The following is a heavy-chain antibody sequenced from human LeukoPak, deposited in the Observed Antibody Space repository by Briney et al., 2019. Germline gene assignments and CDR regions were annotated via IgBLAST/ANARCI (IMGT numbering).Heavy chain of an antibody. Sequence: GGSLRLSCAASGFTFSSYAMSWVRQAPGKGLGWVSAISGSGGSTYYADSVKGRFAISRDNSKNTLYLQMNSLRAEDTAVYYCAKRRGQQLGPFDYWGQGTLVTVSS. CDR3: AKRRGQQLGPFDY. J-gene: IGHJ4*02. D-gene: IGHD6-13*01. V-gene: IGHV3-23*01. CDR2: ISGSGGST. CDR1: GFTFSSYA.